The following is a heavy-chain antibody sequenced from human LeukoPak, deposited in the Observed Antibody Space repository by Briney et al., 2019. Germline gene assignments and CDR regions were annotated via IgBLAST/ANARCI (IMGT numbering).Heavy chain of an antibody. Sequence: SGPTLVKPTQTLTLTCTISGFSLSTSGVGVGWIRQPPGKALEWLALIYWDDDKRYSPSLRSRLTITKDTSKNQVVLTMTNMDPVDTATYYCAHRPGGGYYFDYWGQGTLVTVSS. CDR2: IYWDDDK. CDR3: AHRPGGGYYFDY. CDR1: GFSLSTSGVG. V-gene: IGHV2-5*02. J-gene: IGHJ4*02. D-gene: IGHD3-16*01.